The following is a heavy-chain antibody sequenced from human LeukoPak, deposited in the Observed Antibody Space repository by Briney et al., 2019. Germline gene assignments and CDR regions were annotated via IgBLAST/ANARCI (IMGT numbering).Heavy chain of an antibody. Sequence: PGGSLRLSCAASGFTFSTYGMHWVRQAPGKGLEWVALISYDGANKYYADSVKGRFTISRDNSKNTLYLQMNSLRVEDTAVYHCARDGATVVTDWYFDLWGRGTLVTVSS. J-gene: IGHJ2*01. CDR2: ISYDGANK. CDR3: ARDGATVVTDWYFDL. D-gene: IGHD4-23*01. CDR1: GFTFSTYG. V-gene: IGHV3-30*19.